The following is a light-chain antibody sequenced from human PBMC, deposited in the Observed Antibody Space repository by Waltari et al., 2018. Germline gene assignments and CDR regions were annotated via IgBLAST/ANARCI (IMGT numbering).Light chain of an antibody. Sequence: QSVLTQPPSASGTPGQRVTISCSGRSSDIGSNTVNWYQHLPGTAPRLLIYTNYYRPSGVPDRFSGSKSGTSASLAISGLQSEDEAVFYCATWDDSLKGFVFGSGTKVTVL. CDR2: TNY. CDR3: ATWDDSLKGFV. CDR1: SSDIGSNT. V-gene: IGLV1-44*01. J-gene: IGLJ1*01.